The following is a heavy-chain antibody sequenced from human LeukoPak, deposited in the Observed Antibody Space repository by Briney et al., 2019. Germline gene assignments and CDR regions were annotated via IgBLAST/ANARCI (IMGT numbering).Heavy chain of an antibody. D-gene: IGHD4-23*01. V-gene: IGHV1-2*02. CDR3: ARDCNDYGGNSFGC. Sequence: ASVKVSCKASGYTFTGYYMHWVRQAPGQGLEWMGWINPNSGGTNYAQKFQGRVTMTRDTSISTAYMELSRLRSDDTAVYYCARDCNDYGGNSFGCWSQGTLVTVSS. CDR1: GYTFTGYY. J-gene: IGHJ4*02. CDR2: INPNSGGT.